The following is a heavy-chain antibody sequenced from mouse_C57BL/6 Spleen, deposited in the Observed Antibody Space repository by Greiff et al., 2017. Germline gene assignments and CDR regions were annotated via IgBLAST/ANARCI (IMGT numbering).Heavy chain of an antibody. D-gene: IGHD2-4*01. CDR2: IYPGDGDT. Sequence: QVQLQQSGAELVKPGASVKISCKASGYAFSSYWMNWVKQRPGKGLEWIGQIYPGDGDTNYNGKFKGKATLTADKSSSTAYLQLSSLTSEDSAFYFCARYDYDVDFDYWGQGTTLTVSS. CDR3: ARYDYDVDFDY. CDR1: GYAFSSYW. V-gene: IGHV1-80*01. J-gene: IGHJ2*01.